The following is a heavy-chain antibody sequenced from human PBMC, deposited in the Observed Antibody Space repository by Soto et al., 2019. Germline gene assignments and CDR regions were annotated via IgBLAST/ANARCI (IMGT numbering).Heavy chain of an antibody. D-gene: IGHD2-15*01. CDR1: GFNFSSYA. J-gene: IGHJ4*02. CDR3: ASNSGDIVVVVAQFFDY. V-gene: IGHV3-23*01. Sequence: GGSLRLSCVGSGFNFSSYAMSWVRQAPGKGLEWVSAISGSGGSTYYADSVKGRFTISRDNSKNTLYLQMNSLRAEDTAVYYCASNSGDIVVVVAQFFDYWGQGTLVTVSS. CDR2: ISGSGGST.